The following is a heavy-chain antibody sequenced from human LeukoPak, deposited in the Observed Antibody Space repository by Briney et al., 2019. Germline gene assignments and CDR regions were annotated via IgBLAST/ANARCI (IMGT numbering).Heavy chain of an antibody. CDR2: MNPNSGNT. J-gene: IGHJ6*02. D-gene: IGHD3-3*01. CDR1: GYTFTSYD. CDR3: ARAPPVVYDFWSGYPSYGMDV. Sequence: ASVKVSCKASGYTFTSYDINWVRQATGQGLEWMGWMNPNSGNTGYAQKFQGRVTMTRNTSISTAYMELSSLRSEDTAVYYCARAPPVVYDFWSGYPSYGMDVWGQGTTVTVSS. V-gene: IGHV1-8*01.